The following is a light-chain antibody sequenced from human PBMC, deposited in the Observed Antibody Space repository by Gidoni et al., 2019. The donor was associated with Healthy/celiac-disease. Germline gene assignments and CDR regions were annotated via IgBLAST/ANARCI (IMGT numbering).Light chain of an antibody. CDR1: QSVSSSY. J-gene: IGKJ1*01. V-gene: IGKV3-20*01. Sequence: EIVLTQSPGTLSLSPGERATLPCRADQSVSSSYLAWYQQKPGQAPRLLIYGASNRATGIPDRFSGSGSGTDFTLTISRLEPEDFAVYYCQQYGSSPRTFGQGTKVEIK. CDR2: GAS. CDR3: QQYGSSPRT.